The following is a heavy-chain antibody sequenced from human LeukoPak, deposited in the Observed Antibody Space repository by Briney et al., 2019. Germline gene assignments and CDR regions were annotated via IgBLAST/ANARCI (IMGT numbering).Heavy chain of an antibody. CDR3: ARNSALDY. D-gene: IGHD2/OR15-2a*01. Sequence: GRSLRLSCAASGFTFSSYVMHWVRQAPGKGLEWVAVMWSDGSNKYHADSVKGRFTISRDNSMNTLYLQMNSLWAEDTAVYYCARNSALDYWGQGTLVTVSS. CDR2: MWSDGSNK. J-gene: IGHJ4*02. V-gene: IGHV3-33*01. CDR1: GFTFSSYV.